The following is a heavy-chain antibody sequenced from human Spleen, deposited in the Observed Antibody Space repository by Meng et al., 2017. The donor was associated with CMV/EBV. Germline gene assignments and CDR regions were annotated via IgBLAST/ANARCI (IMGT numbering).Heavy chain of an antibody. D-gene: IGHD1-14*01. V-gene: IGHV3-74*01. J-gene: IGHJ6*02. CDR3: ARRPTGHGMDA. CDR2: INSDGSST. CDR1: GFTFSSYW. Sequence: EGSLRLSCAASGFTFSSYWMYWVRQAPGKGLVWVSRINSDGSSTNYADSVKGRFTISRDNAKNTLYLQMNSLRAEDTAVYYCARRPTGHGMDAWGQGTTVTVSS.